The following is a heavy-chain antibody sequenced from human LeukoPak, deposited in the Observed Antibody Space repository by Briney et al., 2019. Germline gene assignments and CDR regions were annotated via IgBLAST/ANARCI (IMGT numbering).Heavy chain of an antibody. J-gene: IGHJ4*02. D-gene: IGHD1-1*01. CDR3: AKATGTLTD. Sequence: GGSLRLSCAASGFTFSSYGMHWVRQAPGKGLEWVAVISYDGSNKYYADSVKGRFTISRDNSKNTLYLQMNSLTAEDTAIFYCAKATGTLTDWGQGILVTVSS. V-gene: IGHV3-30*18. CDR1: GFTFSSYG. CDR2: ISYDGSNK.